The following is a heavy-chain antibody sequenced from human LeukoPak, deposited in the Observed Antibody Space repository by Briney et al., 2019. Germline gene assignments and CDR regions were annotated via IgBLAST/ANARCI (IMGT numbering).Heavy chain of an antibody. CDR3: ARDGGYSSSWLFDY. V-gene: IGHV4-39*07. CDR1: GGSISSSSYY. CDR2: IYYSGST. D-gene: IGHD6-13*01. J-gene: IGHJ4*02. Sequence: PSETLSLTCTVSGGSISSSSYYWGWIRQPPGKGLEWIGSIYYSGSTYYNPSLKSRVTISVDTSKNQFSLKLSSVTAADTAVYYCARDGGYSSSWLFDYWGQGTLVTVSS.